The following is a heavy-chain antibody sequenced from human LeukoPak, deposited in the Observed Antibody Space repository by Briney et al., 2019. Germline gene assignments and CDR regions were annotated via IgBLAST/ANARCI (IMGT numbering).Heavy chain of an antibody. V-gene: IGHV1-58*02. J-gene: IGHJ6*02. CDR3: AADPYYYGSGSYMLTPFYYYYYGMDV. D-gene: IGHD3-10*01. CDR1: GFTFTSSA. Sequence: SVKVSCKASGFTFTSSAMQWVRQARGQRLEWIGWIVVGSGNTNYAQKFQERVTITRDMSTSTAYMELSSLRSEDTAVYYCAADPYYYGSGSYMLTPFYYYYYGMDVWGQGTTVTVSS. CDR2: IVVGSGNT.